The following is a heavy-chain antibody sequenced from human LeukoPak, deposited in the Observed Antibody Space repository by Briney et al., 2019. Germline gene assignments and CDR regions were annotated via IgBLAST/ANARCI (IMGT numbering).Heavy chain of an antibody. CDR2: IHYSGGI. CDR1: GASISSYY. D-gene: IGHD6-13*01. V-gene: IGHV4-59*01. CDR3: ARGGESTSWHTDY. Sequence: SETLSLTCTVSGASISSYYWNWSRQSPGKGLEWIGNIHYSGGINYSPSLKSRVTISVDTSKNQLSLRLRSVTAADTALYYCARGGESTSWHTDYWGQGTLLTVSS. J-gene: IGHJ4*02.